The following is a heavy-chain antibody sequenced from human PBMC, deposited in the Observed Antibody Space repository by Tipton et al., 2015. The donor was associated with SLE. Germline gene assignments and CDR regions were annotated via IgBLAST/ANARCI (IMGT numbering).Heavy chain of an antibody. Sequence: GSLRLSCAASGFTFSIYAMSWVRQAPGKGLEWVSAITGSGGDTYYADSVKGRFTISRDNSKNTVYLQMNSLRAEDTAVYYCAKDRLGATTGDFDYWGQGTLVTVSS. J-gene: IGHJ4*02. CDR2: ITGSGGDT. V-gene: IGHV3-23*01. CDR3: AKDRLGATTGDFDY. D-gene: IGHD1-26*01. CDR1: GFTFSIYA.